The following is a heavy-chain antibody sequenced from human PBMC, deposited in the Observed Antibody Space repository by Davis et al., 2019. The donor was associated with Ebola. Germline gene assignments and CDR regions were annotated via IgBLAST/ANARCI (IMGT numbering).Heavy chain of an antibody. Sequence: PAGSLSLSCAASGFPFSSYSMNWVRHPPGKGLEWVSSISSSSSYIYYADSVKGRFTISSDNTKNSLYLQMTSLRAEGTAVYDCARLKIRSNYVRYYYYGMDVWGQGTTVTVSS. D-gene: IGHD4-11*01. V-gene: IGHV3-21*01. CDR1: GFPFSSYS. J-gene: IGHJ6*02. CDR2: ISSSSSYI. CDR3: ARLKIRSNYVRYYYYGMDV.